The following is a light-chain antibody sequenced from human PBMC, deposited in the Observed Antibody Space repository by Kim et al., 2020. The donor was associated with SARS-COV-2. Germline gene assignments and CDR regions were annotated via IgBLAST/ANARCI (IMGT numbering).Light chain of an antibody. Sequence: PGERATLSCRASQSVSSSSFAWYQQKPGQAPRLLVFGASSRATGIPDRFSGSGSGTDFTLTISRLEPEDFAVYYCQQDGSSPPTFGQGTKVDIK. CDR3: QQDGSSPPT. CDR1: QSVSSSS. CDR2: GAS. J-gene: IGKJ1*01. V-gene: IGKV3-20*01.